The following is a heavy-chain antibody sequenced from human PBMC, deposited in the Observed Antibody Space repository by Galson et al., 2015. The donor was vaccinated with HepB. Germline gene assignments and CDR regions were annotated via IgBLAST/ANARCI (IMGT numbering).Heavy chain of an antibody. Sequence: SLRLSCAASGFSFSGSAMDWVRQAPGKGLEWVSFICGSGSTTYYADSVRGRFTISRDNSKDTLYLQINILRPEDTAVYYCAKSSVGSWGHFDSWGQGTLVTVSS. J-gene: IGHJ4*02. D-gene: IGHD6-19*01. V-gene: IGHV3-23*01. CDR1: GFSFSGSA. CDR3: AKSSVGSWGHFDS. CDR2: ICGSGSTT.